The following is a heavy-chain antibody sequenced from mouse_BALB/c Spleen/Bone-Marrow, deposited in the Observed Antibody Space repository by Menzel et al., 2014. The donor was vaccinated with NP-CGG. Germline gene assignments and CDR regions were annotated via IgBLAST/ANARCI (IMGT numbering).Heavy chain of an antibody. V-gene: IGHV4-1*02. Sequence: EVKLVESGGGLVQPGGSLKLSCAASGFDFSRYWMSWVRQAPGKGQEWIGEINPDSSTINYTPSLKDKFIISRDNAKNTLDLQMSRVRSEDAGLYYCARCGYYGFLHYWGQGTTLTVSS. D-gene: IGHD1-1*01. CDR1: GFDFSRYW. CDR2: INPDSSTI. J-gene: IGHJ2*01. CDR3: ARCGYYGFLHY.